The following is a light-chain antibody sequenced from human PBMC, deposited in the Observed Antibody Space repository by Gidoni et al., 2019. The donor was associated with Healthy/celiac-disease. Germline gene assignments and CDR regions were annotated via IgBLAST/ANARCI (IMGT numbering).Light chain of an antibody. CDR3: QQRSNWLGT. Sequence: EIVLTQPPAPLSFSPGERTTPSCRPSQSVSSYLAWYQQKPGQAPRLLIYDASNRATGIPARFSSSGSGTDFSLTISSLEPEDFAVYYCQQRSNWLGTFGPGTKVDIK. J-gene: IGKJ3*01. CDR2: DAS. CDR1: QSVSSY. V-gene: IGKV3-11*01.